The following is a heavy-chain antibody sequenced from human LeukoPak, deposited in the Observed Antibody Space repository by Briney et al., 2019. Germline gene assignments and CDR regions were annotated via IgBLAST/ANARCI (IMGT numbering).Heavy chain of an antibody. Sequence: GGSLRLSCAASGFTFSDYYMSWIRQAPGKGLEWVSYISSSGSTIYYADSVKGRFTISRDNATNSLYLQMNSLRAEDTAVYFCARPLGYSQWLPPLWGQGTMVTVSS. D-gene: IGHD5-12*01. CDR2: ISSSGSTI. CDR3: ARPLGYSQWLPPL. J-gene: IGHJ3*01. V-gene: IGHV3-11*04. CDR1: GFTFSDYY.